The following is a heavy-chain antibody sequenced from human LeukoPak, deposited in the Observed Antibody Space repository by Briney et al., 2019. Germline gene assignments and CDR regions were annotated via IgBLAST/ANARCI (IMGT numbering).Heavy chain of an antibody. V-gene: IGHV5-51*01. CDR3: ARRQGCSSTSCPPDS. CDR1: GYSFNTYW. J-gene: IGHJ5*02. CDR2: IYPGDSDT. D-gene: IGHD2-2*01. Sequence: MPGESLKISCRRSGYSFNTYWIGSVRQKPGKGLVWMGIIYPGDSDTRYSPSFQGQVTMPADKSINTAYLQWTSLKASDTAMYYCARRQGCSSTSCPPDSWGQGTLVTVSS.